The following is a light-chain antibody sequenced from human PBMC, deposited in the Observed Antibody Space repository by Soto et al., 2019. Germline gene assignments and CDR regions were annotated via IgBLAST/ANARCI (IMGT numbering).Light chain of an antibody. CDR2: AAS. CDR1: QXXXXX. Sequence: DIQMTQSPSSLSASVGDRVTITCRASQXXXXXLDWYQQKPGKAPKLLIYAASNLQSGVPSRFXXXGXGXXXXXXXXXXXXEDFATYYCXXSYNIPYTFGQGTKLEI. CDR3: XXSYNIPYT. J-gene: IGKJ2*01. V-gene: IGKV1-39*01.